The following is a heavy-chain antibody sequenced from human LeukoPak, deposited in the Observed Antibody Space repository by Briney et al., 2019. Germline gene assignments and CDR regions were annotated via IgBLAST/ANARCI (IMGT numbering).Heavy chain of an antibody. D-gene: IGHD1-26*01. Sequence: PGGSLRLSCAASGFTFSSYATSWVRQAPGKGLEWVSAISSSGGSTYSADSVKGRFTISRDNSKNTLSLQMNSLRAEDTAVYYCAKGKPSGSYWVNFDYWGQGTLLTVSS. J-gene: IGHJ4*02. V-gene: IGHV3-23*01. CDR3: AKGKPSGSYWVNFDY. CDR1: GFTFSSYA. CDR2: ISSSGGST.